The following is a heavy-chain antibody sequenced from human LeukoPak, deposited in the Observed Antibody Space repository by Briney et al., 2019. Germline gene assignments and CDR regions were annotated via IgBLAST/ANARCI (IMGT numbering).Heavy chain of an antibody. D-gene: IGHD2-2*01. Sequence: GGSLRLSCAASGFTFSTYWMTWVRQAPGKGLEWVANIKEDGSEKYCVDSVKGRFTFSRDNAKNSLYLQMNSLRAEDTAVYYCARYCLSTSCYVPHDYWGQGTLVTVSS. CDR2: IKEDGSEK. CDR3: ARYCLSTSCYVPHDY. J-gene: IGHJ4*02. V-gene: IGHV3-7*02. CDR1: GFTFSTYW.